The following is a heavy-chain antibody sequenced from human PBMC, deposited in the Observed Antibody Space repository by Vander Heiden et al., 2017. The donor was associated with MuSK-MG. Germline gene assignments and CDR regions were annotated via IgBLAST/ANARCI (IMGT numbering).Heavy chain of an antibody. CDR3: ARVDSSYSSYWYFDL. Sequence: QVQLVESGGGLVKPGGSLRLSCAASGFTFSNPYMSWIRQAPGKGLEWLSYISSSGSGRVYADSVKGRFTISRDNAKNSLYLEMNSLRAEDTAVYYCARVDSSYSSYWYFDLWGRGTLVSVSS. CDR1: GFTFSNPY. D-gene: IGHD3-22*01. V-gene: IGHV3-11*01. J-gene: IGHJ2*01. CDR2: ISSSGSGR.